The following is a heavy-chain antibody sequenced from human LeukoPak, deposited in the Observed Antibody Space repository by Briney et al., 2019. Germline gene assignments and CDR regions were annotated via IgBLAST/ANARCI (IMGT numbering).Heavy chain of an antibody. CDR2: INTSGST. CDR1: GGSISSYY. J-gene: IGHJ5*02. D-gene: IGHD6-25*01. Sequence: SETLSLACTVSGGSISSYYWTWIRQSAGKGLEWIGRINTSGSTNYNPSLRSRVTMSVNTSKNQFSLNLTSVTAADTAVYSCAREGGDPRWLDPWGQGTLVTVSS. CDR3: AREGGDPRWLDP. V-gene: IGHV4-4*07.